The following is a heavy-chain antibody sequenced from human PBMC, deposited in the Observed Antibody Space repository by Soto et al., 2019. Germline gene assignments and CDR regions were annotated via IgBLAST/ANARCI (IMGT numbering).Heavy chain of an antibody. CDR3: ARSHSSGWYGPPDY. Sequence: PGGSLRLSCAASGFTFSSYSMNWVRQAPGKGLEWVSYISSSSSTIYYADSVKGRFTISRDNAKNSLYLQMNSLRAEDTAVYYCARSHSSGWYGPPDYWGQGTLVTVSS. V-gene: IGHV3-48*01. CDR2: ISSSSSTI. J-gene: IGHJ4*02. CDR1: GFTFSSYS. D-gene: IGHD6-19*01.